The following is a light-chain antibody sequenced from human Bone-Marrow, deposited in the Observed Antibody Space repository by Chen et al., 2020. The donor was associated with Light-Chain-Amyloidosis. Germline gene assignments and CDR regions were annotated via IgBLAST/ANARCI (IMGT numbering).Light chain of an antibody. J-gene: IGLJ2*01. Sequence: QSALTQPASVAGSPGQPITISSTGTTNDVGLYKYVSWYQQHPGKAPELLIHEFVSRPSGISERFSGSQSGCAASLTISGLRADDEADYYCGSFTPTNSIVFGGGTKLTVL. CDR3: GSFTPTNSIV. CDR2: EFV. V-gene: IGLV2-14*01. CDR1: TNDVGLYKY.